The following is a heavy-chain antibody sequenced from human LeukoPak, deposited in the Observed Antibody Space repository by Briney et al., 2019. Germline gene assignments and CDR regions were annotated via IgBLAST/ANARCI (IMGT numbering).Heavy chain of an antibody. CDR3: ASRGYCSGGSCRHYYGMDV. J-gene: IGHJ6*02. CDR2: IIPILGIA. D-gene: IGHD2-15*01. V-gene: IGHV1-69*04. CDR1: GGTFSSYA. Sequence: SVKVSCKASGGTFSSYAISWVRQAPGQGLEWMGRIIPILGIANYAQKFQGRVTITADKSASTAYMELSSLRSEDTAVYYCASRGYCSGGSCRHYYGMDVWGQGTTVTVSS.